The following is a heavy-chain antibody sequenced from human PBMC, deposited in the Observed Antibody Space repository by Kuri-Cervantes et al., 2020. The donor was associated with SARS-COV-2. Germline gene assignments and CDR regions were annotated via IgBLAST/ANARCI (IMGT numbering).Heavy chain of an antibody. Sequence: GSLRLSFTVSGDTISSYSGSFHYWPWIRQPPGKGLEWIGSIYHDGSTYSNPSLKGRVTISVDTSKNQISLKLSSVTAADTAVYYCASRGLTVVPTWGQGILVTVSS. J-gene: IGHJ4*02. V-gene: IGHV4-39*01. D-gene: IGHD2-2*01. CDR2: IYHDGST. CDR1: GDTISSYSGSFHY. CDR3: ASRGLTVVPT.